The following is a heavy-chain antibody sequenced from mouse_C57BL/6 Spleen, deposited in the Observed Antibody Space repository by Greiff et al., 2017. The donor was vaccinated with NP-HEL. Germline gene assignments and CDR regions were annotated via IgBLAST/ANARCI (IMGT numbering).Heavy chain of an antibody. Sequence: EVKLMESGGGLVQPGGSLSLSCAASGFPFTDYYMSLVRPPPGKALEWLGFIRNNANGYTTVYSASVKGRFTISRDKSQSILYLQMNALRAEDSATYYCASPSYGSSYLFAYWGQGTLVTVSA. CDR3: ASPSYGSSYLFAY. J-gene: IGHJ3*01. CDR2: IRNNANGYTT. CDR1: GFPFTDYY. D-gene: IGHD1-1*02. V-gene: IGHV7-3*01.